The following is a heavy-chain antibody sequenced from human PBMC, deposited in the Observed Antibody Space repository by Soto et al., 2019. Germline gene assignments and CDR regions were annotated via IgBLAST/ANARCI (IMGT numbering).Heavy chain of an antibody. J-gene: IGHJ4*02. D-gene: IGHD3-16*01. CDR3: ARRGGALGY. V-gene: IGHV3-23*01. Sequence: EVQLMESGGGLVQPGGSLRLSCAASGFTCSSYAMSWVRQAPGKGLEWVSVITGSGSTTYYADSVKGRFTISRDNSKNTLYLQMYSLRAEDTAVYYCARRGGALGYWGQGTLVTVSS. CDR1: GFTCSSYA. CDR2: ITGSGSTT.